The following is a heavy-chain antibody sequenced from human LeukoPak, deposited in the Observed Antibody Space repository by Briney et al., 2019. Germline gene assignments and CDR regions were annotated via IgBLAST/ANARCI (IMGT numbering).Heavy chain of an antibody. D-gene: IGHD3-10*01. Sequence: ASVKVSCKASGYTFTSYGISWVRQAPGQGLEWMGWISAYNGNTNYAQKLQGRVTMTTDTSTSTAYMELRSLRSDDTAVYYCARVRYYYGSGSYYPLHFDYWGQGTLVTVSS. CDR3: ARVRYYYGSGSYYPLHFDY. V-gene: IGHV1-18*01. CDR1: GYTFTSYG. CDR2: ISAYNGNT. J-gene: IGHJ4*02.